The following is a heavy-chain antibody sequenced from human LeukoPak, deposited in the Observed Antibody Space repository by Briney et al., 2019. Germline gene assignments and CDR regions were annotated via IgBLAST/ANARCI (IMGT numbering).Heavy chain of an antibody. Sequence: GGSLRLSCAASGFTFSNYLMHWVRQTPGKGLVWISRISTDGSFTNYADSVKGRFTISRDNSKNTLYLQMNSLRDEDTAVYYCAKHRFESGGYHSTDWGQGTLVTVSS. D-gene: IGHD3-22*01. V-gene: IGHV3-74*01. J-gene: IGHJ4*02. CDR1: GFTFSNYL. CDR2: ISTDGSFT. CDR3: AKHRFESGGYHSTD.